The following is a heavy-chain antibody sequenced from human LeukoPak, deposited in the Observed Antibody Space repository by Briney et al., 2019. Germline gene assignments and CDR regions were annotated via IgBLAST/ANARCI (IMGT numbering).Heavy chain of an antibody. Sequence: GASVKVSCKASGYTFTSYYMHWVRQAPGQGLEWMGGIIPIFGTANYAQKFQGRVTITADESTSTAYMELSSLRSEDTAVYYCARAPGIAAAAYFDYWGQGTLVTVSS. J-gene: IGHJ4*02. CDR3: ARAPGIAAAAYFDY. V-gene: IGHV1-69*13. D-gene: IGHD6-13*01. CDR2: IIPIFGTA. CDR1: GYTFTSYY.